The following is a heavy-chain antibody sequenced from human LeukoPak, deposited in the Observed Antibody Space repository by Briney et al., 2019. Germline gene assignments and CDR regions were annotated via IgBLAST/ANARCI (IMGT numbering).Heavy chain of an antibody. Sequence: PSQTLSLTCTVSGGSISSGGYYWSWIRQPPGKGLEWIGYIYHSGSTYYNPSLKSRVTISVDRSKNQFSLKLSSVTAADTAVYYCARDRYSSGPFDYWGQGTLVTVSS. CDR3: ARDRYSSGPFDY. CDR1: GGSISSGGYY. D-gene: IGHD6-19*01. CDR2: IYHSGST. V-gene: IGHV4-30-2*01. J-gene: IGHJ4*02.